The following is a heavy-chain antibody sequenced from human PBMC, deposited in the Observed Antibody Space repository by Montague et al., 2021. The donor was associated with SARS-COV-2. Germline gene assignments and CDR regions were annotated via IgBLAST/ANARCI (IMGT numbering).Heavy chain of an antibody. J-gene: IGHJ5*01. D-gene: IGHD3-10*01. CDR1: GDSINNVNYF. CDR2: VYISGST. Sequence: TLSLTCSVFGDSINNVNYFWSWIRQPAGKGLEWIGRVYISGSTDYDPSLKSRVTMLLDKSANELTLQVASVTAADTAVYYCARVSGYGSGSSFNWFDSWGQGLVVTVSS. CDR3: ARVSGYGSGSSFNWFDS. V-gene: IGHV4-61*02.